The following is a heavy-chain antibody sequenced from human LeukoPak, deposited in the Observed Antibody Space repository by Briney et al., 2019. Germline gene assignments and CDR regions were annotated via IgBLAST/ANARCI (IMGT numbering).Heavy chain of an antibody. J-gene: IGHJ4*02. V-gene: IGHV3-30*18. CDR1: GFTFSTYG. D-gene: IGHD2-15*01. CDR3: AKSGERYCARGSCYFDY. Sequence: PGRSLRLSCAASGFTFSTYGMHWVRQAPGRGLEWVAVISYDGTNEYYADSVKGRFTISRDNSKNTLYLQMNSLRAEDTAVYYCAKSGERYCARGSCYFDYWGQGTLVTVPS. CDR2: ISYDGTNE.